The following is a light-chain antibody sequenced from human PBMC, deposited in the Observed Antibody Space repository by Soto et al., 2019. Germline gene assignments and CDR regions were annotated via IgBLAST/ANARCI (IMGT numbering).Light chain of an antibody. CDR3: ASYTTSSTYV. CDR2: DVS. Sequence: QAGLTQPASVSGAPGQSIAISCTGNRSYVGAFNYVSWYQQHPGKAPKFMIFDVSSRPSGVSDRFSGSKSGNTASLTISGLQTGDEADYYCASYTTSSTYVFGTGTKVTVL. V-gene: IGLV2-14*03. CDR1: RSYVGAFNY. J-gene: IGLJ1*01.